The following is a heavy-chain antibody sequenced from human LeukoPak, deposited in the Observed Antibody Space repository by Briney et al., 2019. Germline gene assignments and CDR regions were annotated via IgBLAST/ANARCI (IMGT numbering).Heavy chain of an antibody. CDR1: PFTLSSYW. CDR3: AKHPAFDI. CDR2: INSDGTGT. Sequence: GGSLRLSCAASPFTLSSYWMHWVRQAPGKGPVWVSRINSDGTGTMYADSVKGRFTISRDNAKNTLYLQMNSLRAEDTAVYYCAKHPAFDIWGQGTMVTVSS. J-gene: IGHJ3*02. V-gene: IGHV3-74*03.